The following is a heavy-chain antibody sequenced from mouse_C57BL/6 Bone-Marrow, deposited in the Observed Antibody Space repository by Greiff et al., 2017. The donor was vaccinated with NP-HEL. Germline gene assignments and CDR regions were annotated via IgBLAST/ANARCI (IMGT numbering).Heavy chain of an antibody. J-gene: IGHJ3*01. CDR3: VSPPFGSSYGFAY. D-gene: IGHD1-1*01. V-gene: IGHV10-1*01. CDR1: GFSFNTYA. Sequence: EVQLQQSGGGLVQPKGSLKLSCAASGFSFNTYAMNWVRQAPGKGLEWVARIRSKSNNYATYYADSVKDRFTISRDDSESMLYLQMNNLKTEDTAMYYCVSPPFGSSYGFAYWGQGTLVTVSA. CDR2: IRSKSNNYAT.